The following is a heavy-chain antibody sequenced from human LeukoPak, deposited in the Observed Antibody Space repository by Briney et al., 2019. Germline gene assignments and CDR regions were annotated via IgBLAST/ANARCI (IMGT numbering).Heavy chain of an antibody. CDR1: GFTFSSYA. Sequence: PGGSLRLSCAASGFTFSSYAMSWVRQAPGKGLEWVSAISGSGGSTYYADSVKGRFTISRDNSKNTLYLQMNSLRAEDTAVYYRAKSSRGEVEQLVLVYWGQGTLVTVSS. CDR2: ISGSGGST. J-gene: IGHJ4*02. D-gene: IGHD6-13*01. V-gene: IGHV3-23*01. CDR3: AKSSRGEVEQLVLVY.